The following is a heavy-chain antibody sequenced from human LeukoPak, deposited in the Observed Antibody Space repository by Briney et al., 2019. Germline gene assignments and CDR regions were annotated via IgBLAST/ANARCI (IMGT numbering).Heavy chain of an antibody. CDR1: GGSVSSDNYY. V-gene: IGHV4-61*01. CDR3: ARVSRTVTPESTVYYNTY. Sequence: PSETLSLTCTVSGGSVSSDNYYWSWIRQPPEKGLEWIGYMYYSGGTKYNPSLKSRVTISVETSKNHFSLKLSSVTAADTAVYYCARVSRTVTPESTVYYNTYWGQGTLVTVTS. J-gene: IGHJ4*02. CDR2: MYYSGGT. D-gene: IGHD3-9*01.